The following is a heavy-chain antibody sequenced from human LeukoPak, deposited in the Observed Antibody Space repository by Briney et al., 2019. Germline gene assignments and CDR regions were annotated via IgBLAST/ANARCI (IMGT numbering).Heavy chain of an antibody. CDR3: ARDRLWIEPLDY. V-gene: IGHV4-34*01. J-gene: IGHJ4*02. D-gene: IGHD5-18*01. Sequence: PSETLSLTCAVYGGSFSGYYWSWIRQPPGKGLEWIGEINHSGSTNYNPSLKSRVTISVDTSKNQFSLRLRSVTAADTATYYCARDRLWIEPLDYWGQGTLVTVSS. CDR2: INHSGST. CDR1: GGSFSGYY.